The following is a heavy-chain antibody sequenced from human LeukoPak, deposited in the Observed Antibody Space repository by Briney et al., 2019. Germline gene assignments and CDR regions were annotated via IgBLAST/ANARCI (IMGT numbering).Heavy chain of an antibody. Sequence: ASVKVSCTASGYTFTSYDINWVRQATGQGLEWMGWMNPNSGNTGYAQKFQGRVTMTRNTSISTAYMELSSLRSEDTAVYYCARGVDIVATDQYWGQGTLVTVSS. CDR1: GYTFTSYD. D-gene: IGHD5-12*01. CDR2: MNPNSGNT. J-gene: IGHJ4*02. CDR3: ARGVDIVATDQY. V-gene: IGHV1-8*01.